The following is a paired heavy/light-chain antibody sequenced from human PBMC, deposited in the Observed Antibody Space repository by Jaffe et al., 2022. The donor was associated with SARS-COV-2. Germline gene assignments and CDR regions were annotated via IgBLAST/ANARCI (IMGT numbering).Heavy chain of an antibody. J-gene: IGHJ2*01. V-gene: IGHV3-30*04. D-gene: IGHD6-19*01. Sequence: QVQLVESGGGVVQPGGSLRLSCAASGFTLNGHSMHWVRQAPGKGLEWLAVISYDGKSEYYGDSVKGRFTISRDNSKTTLYLQMNTVRDADTALYYCARDPSVAGLRWYFDLWGRGTLVTVSS. CDR3: ARDPSVAGLRWYFDL. CDR1: GFTLNGHS. CDR2: ISYDGKSE.
Light chain of an antibody. CDR1: QTIRNY. CDR3: QQGRT. CDR2: AGF. J-gene: IGKJ1*01. Sequence: DIQMTQSPSSLSASVGDRVTISCRASQTIRNYLNWYQQRPGRAPKLLIYAGFTLQSGVPSRFVGSGSGTEFTLTISSLQPEDFATYYCQQGRTFGQGTKVEIK. V-gene: IGKV1-39*01.